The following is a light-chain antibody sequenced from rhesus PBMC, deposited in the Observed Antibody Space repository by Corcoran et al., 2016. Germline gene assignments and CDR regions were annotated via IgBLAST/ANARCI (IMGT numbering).Light chain of an antibody. J-gene: IGKJ3*01. CDR3: QQSSIRPFT. CDR1: QGISSW. Sequence: DIQMTQSPSSLSASVGDTVTITCRASQGISSWLAWYQQKPGKAPKLLIYKASMLQSGVPSRFSGSGSGTDFTLTISSLQSEDFATYYCQQSSIRPFTFGPGTKLDIK. V-gene: IGKV1-22*01. CDR2: KAS.